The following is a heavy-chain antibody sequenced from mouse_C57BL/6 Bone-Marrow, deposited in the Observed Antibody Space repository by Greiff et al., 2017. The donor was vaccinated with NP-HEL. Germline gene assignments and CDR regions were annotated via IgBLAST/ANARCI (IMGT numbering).Heavy chain of an antibody. Sequence: QVQLQQPGAELVKPGASVKLSCKASGYTFTSYWMHWVKQRPGQGLEWIGMIHPNSGRTNYNEKFKSKATLTVDKSSCTAYMQLSSLTSEDSTVYYCARYLDYWGQGTSVTVSS. V-gene: IGHV1-64*01. CDR1: GYTFTSYW. J-gene: IGHJ4*01. CDR3: ARYLDY. CDR2: IHPNSGRT.